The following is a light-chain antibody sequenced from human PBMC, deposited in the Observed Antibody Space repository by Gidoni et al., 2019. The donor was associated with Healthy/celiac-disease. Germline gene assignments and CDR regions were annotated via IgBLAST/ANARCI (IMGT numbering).Light chain of an antibody. Sequence: ESVLTQSPGTLSLSPGERATLSCRASQSVSSSYLAWYQQKPGQAPRLLIYGASSSATGIPDRFSGSGSGTDFTLTSSRLEPEDFAVYYCQQCGSSPPFGRGTRLKIK. CDR3: QQCGSSPP. CDR1: QSVSSSY. V-gene: IGKV3-20*01. J-gene: IGKJ5*01. CDR2: GAS.